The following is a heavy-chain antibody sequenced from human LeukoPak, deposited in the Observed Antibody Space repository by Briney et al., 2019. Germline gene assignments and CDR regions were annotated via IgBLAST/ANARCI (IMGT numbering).Heavy chain of an antibody. CDR1: GYTFTSYD. D-gene: IGHD3-3*01. V-gene: IGHV1-8*01. Sequence: ASVKVSYKASGYTFTSYDINWVRQATGQGLEWMGWMNPNSGNTGYAQKFQGRVTMTRNTSISTAYMELSSLRSEDTAVYYCARGPWAGIFGVVGSYYYYMDVWGKGTTVTVSS. CDR2: MNPNSGNT. J-gene: IGHJ6*03. CDR3: ARGPWAGIFGVVGSYYYYMDV.